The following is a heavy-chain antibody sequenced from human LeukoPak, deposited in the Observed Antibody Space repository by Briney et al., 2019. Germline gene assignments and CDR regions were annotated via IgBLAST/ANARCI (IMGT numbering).Heavy chain of an antibody. D-gene: IGHD3-16*02. V-gene: IGHV4-4*07. Sequence: SETLSLICTVSGGSISSYYWSWIRQPAGRGLEWIGRLYTSGSTNYNPSLKSRVTMSLDTSKNQFSLKLSTVTAADTAVYYCAREEPYYDYVWGSYSYGYYFDYWGQGTLVTVSS. CDR2: LYTSGST. CDR3: AREEPYYDYVWGSYSYGYYFDY. J-gene: IGHJ4*02. CDR1: GGSISSYY.